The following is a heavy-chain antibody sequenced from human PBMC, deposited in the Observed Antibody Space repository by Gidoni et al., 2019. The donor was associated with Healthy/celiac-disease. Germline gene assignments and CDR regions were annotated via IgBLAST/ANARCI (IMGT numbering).Heavy chain of an antibody. V-gene: IGHV3-48*04. Sequence: EVQLVESGGGLVQPGGSLRLSCAASGFPFSSYSMNWVRQAPGKGLEWVSYISSSSSTIYYADSVKGRFTISRDNAKNSLYLQMNSLRAEDTAVYYCARDHSSSWYLAFDIWGQGTMVTVSS. CDR1: GFPFSSYS. CDR2: ISSSSSTI. D-gene: IGHD6-13*01. CDR3: ARDHSSSWYLAFDI. J-gene: IGHJ3*02.